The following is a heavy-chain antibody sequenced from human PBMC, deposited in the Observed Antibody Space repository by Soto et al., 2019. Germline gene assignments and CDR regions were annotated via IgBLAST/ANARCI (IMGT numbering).Heavy chain of an antibody. V-gene: IGHV1-18*04. CDR2: ISAYNGNT. CDR3: ARDVRFLEWLFDRTGAFDI. J-gene: IGHJ3*02. CDR1: GYTFTSYG. D-gene: IGHD3-3*01. Sequence: ASVKVSCKASGYTFTSYGISWVRQAPGQGLEWMGWISAYNGNTNYAQKLQGRVTMTTDTSTSTAYMELRSLRSDDTAVYYCARDVRFLEWLFDRTGAFDIWGQGTM.